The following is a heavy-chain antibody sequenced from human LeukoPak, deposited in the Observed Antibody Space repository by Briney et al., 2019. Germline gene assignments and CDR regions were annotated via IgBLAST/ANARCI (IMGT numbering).Heavy chain of an antibody. D-gene: IGHD6-13*01. Sequence: GGSLRLSCAASGFTFSSYAMSWVRQAPGKGLEWVPAISGSGGSTYYADSVKGRFTISRDNSKNTLYLQMNSLRAEDTAVYYCAKALGKVDSSSFYYYYGMDVWGQGTTVTVSS. CDR2: ISGSGGST. CDR1: GFTFSSYA. CDR3: AKALGKVDSSSFYYYYGMDV. V-gene: IGHV3-23*01. J-gene: IGHJ6*02.